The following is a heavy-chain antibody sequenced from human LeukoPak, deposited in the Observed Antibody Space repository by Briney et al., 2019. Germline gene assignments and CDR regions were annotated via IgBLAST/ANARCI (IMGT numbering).Heavy chain of an antibody. CDR2: IYHTGST. CDR1: GASIRSYY. CDR3: STDSPTGFDH. Sequence: SETLSLTCTVSGASIRSYYWSWTRQTPGKGLEWIGYIYHTGSTKYNPSLKSRVTTSIDTSKNHFSLTLTSVTAADTAVYYCSTDSPTGFDHWGQGALVTVSS. V-gene: IGHV4-59*01. D-gene: IGHD2-8*02. J-gene: IGHJ4*02.